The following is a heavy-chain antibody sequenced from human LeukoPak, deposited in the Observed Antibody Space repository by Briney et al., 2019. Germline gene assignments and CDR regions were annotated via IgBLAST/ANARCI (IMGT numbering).Heavy chain of an antibody. CDR1: GFIFSSHA. J-gene: IGHJ2*01. Sequence: GGSLRLSCAASGFIFSSHAMHWVRQAPGKGLEWVAVISYVGDDGRNIYYGDSVKGRFTISRDNSKSTLYLQMNSLRPEDTAVYYCAKDHGSGSDWYFDLWGRGTLVTVSS. CDR3: AKDHGSGSDWYFDL. D-gene: IGHD1-1*01. V-gene: IGHV3-30*18. CDR2: ISYVGDDGRNI.